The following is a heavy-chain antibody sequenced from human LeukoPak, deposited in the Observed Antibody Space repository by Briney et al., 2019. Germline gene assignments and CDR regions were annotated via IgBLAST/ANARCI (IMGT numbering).Heavy chain of an antibody. D-gene: IGHD4-17*01. V-gene: IGHV1-24*01. J-gene: IGHJ4*02. CDR2: FVPEDGET. Sequence: ASVKVSCKVSGYTLTELSMHWVRQAPGKGLEWMGGFVPEDGETIYAQKFQGRVTMTEDTSTDTAYMELSSLRSEDTAVYYCATTSPVTVTIDYWGQGTLVTVSS. CDR3: ATTSPVTVTIDY. CDR1: GYTLTELS.